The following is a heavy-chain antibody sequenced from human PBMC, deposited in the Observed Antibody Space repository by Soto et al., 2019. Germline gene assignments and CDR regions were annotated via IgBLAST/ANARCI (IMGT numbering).Heavy chain of an antibody. D-gene: IGHD3-22*01. CDR3: ARDRGSGYPFDY. CDR2: IYHSGST. V-gene: IGHV4-59*01. Sequence: PSDTLSLTCTASSGTINSSYWSWIRQPPGKGLEWIGYIYHSGSTNYNPSLKSRVTISGDTSKNQFSLKLSSVIAADTAVYYCARDRGSGYPFDYWGQGTLVTVSS. CDR1: SGTINSSY. J-gene: IGHJ4*02.